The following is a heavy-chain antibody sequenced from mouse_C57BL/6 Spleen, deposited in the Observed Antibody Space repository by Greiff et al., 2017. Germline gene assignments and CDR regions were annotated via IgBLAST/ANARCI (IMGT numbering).Heavy chain of an antibody. V-gene: IGHV1-69*01. Sequence: VKLQQPGAELVMPGASVKLSCKASGYTFTSYWMHWVKQRPGQGLEWIGKIDPSDSYTNYNQKFKGKSTLTVDKSSSTAYMQLSSLTSEDSAVYYCARGGAARYFDVWGTGTTVTVSS. CDR3: ARGGAARYFDV. D-gene: IGHD3-3*01. J-gene: IGHJ1*03. CDR1: GYTFTSYW. CDR2: IDPSDSYT.